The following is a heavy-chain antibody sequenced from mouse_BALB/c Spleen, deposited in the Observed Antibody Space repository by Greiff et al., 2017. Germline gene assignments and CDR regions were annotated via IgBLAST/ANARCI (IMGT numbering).Heavy chain of an antibody. CDR2: ISSGGSYT. CDR3: ARHGGGILYFDV. CDR1: GFTFSSYA. J-gene: IGHJ1*01. V-gene: IGHV5-9-3*01. Sequence: DVKLVESGGGLVKPGGSLKLSCAASGFTFSSYAMSWVRQTPEKRLEWVATISSGGSYTYYPDSVKGRFTISRDNAKNTLYLQMSSLRSEDTAMYYCARHGGGILYFDVWGAGTTVTVSS.